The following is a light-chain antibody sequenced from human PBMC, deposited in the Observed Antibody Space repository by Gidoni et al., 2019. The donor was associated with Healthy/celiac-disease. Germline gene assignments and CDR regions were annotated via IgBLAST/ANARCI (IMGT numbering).Light chain of an antibody. J-gene: IGKJ1*01. CDR3: QQYNNWLSWT. CDR2: GAS. V-gene: IGKV3-15*01. CDR1: QSVSSS. Sequence: EIVMTQSPATLSVSPGERATLPCRASQSVSSSLAWYQQKPGQAPRLLIYGASTRATGIPARFSGSGSGTEFTLTISSLQSEDFAVYYCQQYNNWLSWTFGQGTKVEFK.